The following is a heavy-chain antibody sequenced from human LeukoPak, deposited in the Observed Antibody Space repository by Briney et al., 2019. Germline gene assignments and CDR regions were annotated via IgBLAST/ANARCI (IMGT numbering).Heavy chain of an antibody. V-gene: IGHV1-18*01. CDR3: ARQMRRYSGNEAFDY. J-gene: IGHJ4*02. CDR1: GYTFTSYG. Sequence: SVKVSCKASGYTFTSYGISWVRQAPGQGLAWMGWISAYNGNTNYAQKLQGRVTMTTDASTSTAYMELRSLRSDDTAVYYCARQMRRYSGNEAFDYWGQGTLVTVSS. CDR2: ISAYNGNT. D-gene: IGHD5-12*01.